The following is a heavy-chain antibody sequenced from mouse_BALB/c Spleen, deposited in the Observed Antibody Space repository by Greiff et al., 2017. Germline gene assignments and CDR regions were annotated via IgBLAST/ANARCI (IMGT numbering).Heavy chain of an antibody. CDR1: GYTFTSYY. V-gene: IGHV1S81*02. CDR2: INPSNGGT. Sequence: VHLVESGAELVKPGASVKLSCKASGYTFTSYYMYWVKQRPGQGLEWIGEINPSNGGTNFNEKFKSKATLTVDKSSSTAYMQLSSLTSEDSAVYYCTREDYWGQGTTLTVSS. CDR3: TREDY. J-gene: IGHJ2*01.